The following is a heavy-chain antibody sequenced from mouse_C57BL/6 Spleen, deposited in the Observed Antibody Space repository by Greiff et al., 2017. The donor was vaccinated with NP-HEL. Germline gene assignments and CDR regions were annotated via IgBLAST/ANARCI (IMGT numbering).Heavy chain of an antibody. Sequence: TDYNQKFKGKATLTVDTSSSTAYMELNSLTSEDSAVYYCARVGEGYAMDYWGQGTSVTVSS. J-gene: IGHJ4*01. CDR3: ARVGEGYAMDY. D-gene: IGHD3-3*01. CDR2: T. V-gene: IGHV1-36*01.